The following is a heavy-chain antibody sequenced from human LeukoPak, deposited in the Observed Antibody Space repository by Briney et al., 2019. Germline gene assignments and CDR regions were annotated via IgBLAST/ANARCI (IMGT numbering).Heavy chain of an antibody. CDR2: ILYDGTIK. V-gene: IGHV3-30*02. CDR1: GFTFNSYG. D-gene: IGHD2-2*01. Sequence: GGSLRLSCAASGFTFNSYGMHWVRQTPGKGLEWVAFILYDGTIKNYADSVKGRLTISRDNSKNTLFLQINSLRSEDTAVYHCAKDHCSSTSCSNLFDPWGQGTLVTVSS. J-gene: IGHJ5*02. CDR3: AKDHCSSTSCSNLFDP.